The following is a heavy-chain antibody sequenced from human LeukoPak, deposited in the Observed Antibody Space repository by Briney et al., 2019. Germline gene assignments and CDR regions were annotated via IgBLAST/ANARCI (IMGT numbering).Heavy chain of an antibody. J-gene: IGHJ4*02. D-gene: IGHD2-21*02. Sequence: GGSLRLSCAASGFTFSSYWMSWVRQAPGKGLEWVSVIYSGGSTYYADSVKGRFTISRDNSKNTLYLQMNSLRAEDTAVYYCARSGVTAYFDYWGQGTLVTVSS. V-gene: IGHV3-53*01. CDR1: GFTFSSYW. CDR3: ARSGVTAYFDY. CDR2: IYSGGST.